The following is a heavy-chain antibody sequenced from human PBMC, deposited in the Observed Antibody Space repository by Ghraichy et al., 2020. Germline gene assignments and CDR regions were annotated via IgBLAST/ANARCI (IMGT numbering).Heavy chain of an antibody. CDR1: GFTFSSYA. Sequence: GGSLRLSCAASGFTFSSYAMSWVRQAPGKGLEWVSAISGSGGSTYYADSVKGRFTISRDNSKNTLYLQMNSLRAEDTAVYYCAISPHCSSTSCYYGMDVWGQGTTVTVSS. CDR2: ISGSGGST. V-gene: IGHV3-23*01. D-gene: IGHD2-2*01. CDR3: AISPHCSSTSCYYGMDV. J-gene: IGHJ6*02.